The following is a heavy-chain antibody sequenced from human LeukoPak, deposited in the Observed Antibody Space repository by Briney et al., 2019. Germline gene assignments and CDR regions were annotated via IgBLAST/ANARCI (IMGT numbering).Heavy chain of an antibody. D-gene: IGHD2-2*02. CDR3: ARVGQCSSTSCYSYYYYYMDV. V-gene: IGHV1-2*02. CDR2: INPNSGGT. Sequence: ASVKVSCKASGYTFTGYYMHWVRQAPGQGLEWMGWINPNSGGTNYAQKFQGRVTMTRDTSISTAYMELSRLRSDDTAVYYCARVGQCSSTSCYSYYYYYMDVWGKGTTVTISS. CDR1: GYTFTGYY. J-gene: IGHJ6*03.